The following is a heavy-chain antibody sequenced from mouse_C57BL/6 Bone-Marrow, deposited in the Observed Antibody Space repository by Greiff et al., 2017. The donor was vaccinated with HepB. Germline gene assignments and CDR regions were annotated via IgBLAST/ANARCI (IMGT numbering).Heavy chain of an antibody. Sequence: EVKLVESGGGLVKPGGSLKLSCAASGFTFSDYGMHWVRQAPEKGLEWVAYISSGSSTIYYADTAKGRFTISRDNAKNTLFLQMTSLRSEDTAMYYCARGWDGDYAMDYWGQGTSVTVSS. CDR2: ISSGSSTI. D-gene: IGHD4-1*01. CDR3: ARGWDGDYAMDY. CDR1: GFTFSDYG. J-gene: IGHJ4*01. V-gene: IGHV5-17*01.